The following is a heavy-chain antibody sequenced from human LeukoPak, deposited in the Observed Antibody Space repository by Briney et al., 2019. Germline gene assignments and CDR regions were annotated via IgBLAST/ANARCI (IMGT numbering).Heavy chain of an antibody. CDR2: IDDSGNT. Sequence: SETLSLTCTASGGSISRYYWSWIRRPPGKGLEWIGYIDDSGNTNYNPSLKSQVTISVDKSKNQFSLKLSFVTAADTAMYYCARSDYHNSGSHTVFDAFDIWGQGTRVTVSS. J-gene: IGHJ3*02. CDR1: GGSISRYY. D-gene: IGHD3-10*01. CDR3: ARSDYHNSGSHTVFDAFDI. V-gene: IGHV4-59*01.